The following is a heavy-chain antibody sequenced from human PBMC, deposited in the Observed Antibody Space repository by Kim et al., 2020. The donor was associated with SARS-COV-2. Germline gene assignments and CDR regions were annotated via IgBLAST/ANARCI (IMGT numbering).Heavy chain of an antibody. CDR3: ASLSTGYVWDKFDY. D-gene: IGHD3-16*01. Sequence: GGSLRLSCVASGFTFSSYWMHWVRQAPGKGLVWVSRVYCDGSSTNYADSVKGRFTISRDNARNTLYLQMNSLRAEDTAVYYCASLSTGYVWDKFDYLGQGTLVTVSS. CDR1: GFTFSSYW. V-gene: IGHV3-74*01. CDR2: VYCDGSST. J-gene: IGHJ4*02.